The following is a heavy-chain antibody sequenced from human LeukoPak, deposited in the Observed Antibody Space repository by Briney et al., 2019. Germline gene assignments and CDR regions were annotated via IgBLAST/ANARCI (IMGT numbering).Heavy chain of an antibody. CDR3: ARRVWGAAMVNY. D-gene: IGHD5-18*01. CDR1: GGSISSSSYF. J-gene: IGHJ4*02. CDR2: IYYSGNT. V-gene: IGHV4-39*01. Sequence: NTSETLSLTCTVSGGSISSSSYFWGWIRQPPGKGLEWIGSIYYSGNTYYNPSLKSRVTISVDTSKNRFSLKLTSVTAADTAVYYCARRVWGAAMVNYWGQGTLVTVSS.